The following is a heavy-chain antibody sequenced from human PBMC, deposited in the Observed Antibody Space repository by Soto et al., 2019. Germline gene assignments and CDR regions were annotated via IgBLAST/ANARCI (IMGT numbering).Heavy chain of an antibody. D-gene: IGHD4-4*01. Sequence: QITLKEAGPTLVKPTQTLTLTCTFSGFSLSTSGVGVGWIRQPPGKALEWLALIYWNDDKRYSPSLKSRLTINKDTSKNQVVLTMTNMDPVDTATYYGAHSGLTTHDWGQGTLVTVSS. CDR1: GFSLSTSGVG. V-gene: IGHV2-5*01. CDR2: IYWNDDK. J-gene: IGHJ4*02. CDR3: AHSGLTTHD.